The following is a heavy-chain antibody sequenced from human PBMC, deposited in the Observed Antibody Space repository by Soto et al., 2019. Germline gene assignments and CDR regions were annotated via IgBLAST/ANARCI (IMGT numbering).Heavy chain of an antibody. Sequence: SETLSLTCAVYGGSFCGYYWSWIRQPPGKGLEWIGEINHRGSTNYNPSLKSRVTISVDTSKNQFSLKLNFVTAADSAVYFCARLEGLATISYYFDFWGPGALVTVSS. J-gene: IGHJ4*02. CDR1: GGSFCGYY. V-gene: IGHV4-34*01. CDR2: INHRGST. CDR3: ARLEGLATISYYFDF. D-gene: IGHD5-12*01.